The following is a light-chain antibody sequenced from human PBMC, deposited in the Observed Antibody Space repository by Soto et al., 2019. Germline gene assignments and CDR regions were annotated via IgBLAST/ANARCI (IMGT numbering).Light chain of an antibody. J-gene: IGKJ2*01. CDR3: QQYGTTPLYT. Sequence: EIVLTQSPGTLSLSPGERATLSCRASESVRSSYLAWYRQKPGQAPRLLIYGASSRATGIPDRFSGSGSGTDFTLTISRLEPEDFAVYYCQQYGTTPLYTVGQGTKLEIK. CDR1: ESVRSSY. CDR2: GAS. V-gene: IGKV3-20*01.